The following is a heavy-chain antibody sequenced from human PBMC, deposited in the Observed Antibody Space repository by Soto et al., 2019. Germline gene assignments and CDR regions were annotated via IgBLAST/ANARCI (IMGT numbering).Heavy chain of an antibody. J-gene: IGHJ6*02. Sequence: QVQLVESGGGVVQPGRSLRLSCAASGFTFSSYAMHWVRQAPGKGLEWVAVISYDGSNKYYADSVKGRFTISRDNSKNTLYLQMNSLRAEDTAVYYCASDIVVVPAATDYYYYYGTDVWGQGTTVTVSS. CDR1: GFTFSSYA. D-gene: IGHD2-2*01. V-gene: IGHV3-30-3*01. CDR2: ISYDGSNK. CDR3: ASDIVVVPAATDYYYYYGTDV.